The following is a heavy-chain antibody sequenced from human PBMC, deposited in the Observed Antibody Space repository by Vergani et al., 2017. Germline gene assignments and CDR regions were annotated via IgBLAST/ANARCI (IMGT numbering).Heavy chain of an antibody. J-gene: IGHJ4*02. V-gene: IGHV4-39*07. CDR2: IYYSGST. CDR1: GGSISSSSYY. Sequence: QLQLQESGPGLVKPSETLSLTCTVSGGSISSSSYYWGWLRQPPGKGLEWIGSIYYSGSTYYNPSLKSRVTISVDTSKNQFSLKLSSVTAADTAVYYCARGIAVAGSFDYGGQGTLVTVSS. D-gene: IGHD6-19*01. CDR3: ARGIAVAGSFDY.